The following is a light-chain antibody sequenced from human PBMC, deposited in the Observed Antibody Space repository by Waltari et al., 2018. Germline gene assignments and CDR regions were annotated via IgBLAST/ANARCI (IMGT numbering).Light chain of an antibody. CDR3: QSYDSALRNVV. Sequence: QSALTQPPSLSGAPGQRASIPCTGQTSNFGAGHDVPWYQQLPGAAPKLLIYDNSNRPSGVPDRFSGSKSGTSASLAITGLQADDEADYYCQSYDSALRNVVFGGGTKLTV. CDR2: DNS. V-gene: IGLV1-40*01. CDR1: TSNFGAGHD. J-gene: IGLJ2*01.